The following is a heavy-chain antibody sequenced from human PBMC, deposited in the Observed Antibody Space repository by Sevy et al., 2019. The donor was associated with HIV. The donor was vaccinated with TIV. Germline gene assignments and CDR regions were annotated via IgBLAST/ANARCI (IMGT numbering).Heavy chain of an antibody. CDR1: GFTFRNYV. CDR3: AKRVAGALAALDI. D-gene: IGHD3-10*01. V-gene: IGHV3-23*01. CDR2: ISDGGGTT. J-gene: IGHJ3*02. Sequence: GGSLRLSCAVSGFTFRNYVMNWVRQPPGKGLEWVSVISDGGGTTYYADSVKGRFTISRDDSKSTLYLQMNSLRVEDTAVYFCAKRVAGALAALDIWGQGTMVTVSS.